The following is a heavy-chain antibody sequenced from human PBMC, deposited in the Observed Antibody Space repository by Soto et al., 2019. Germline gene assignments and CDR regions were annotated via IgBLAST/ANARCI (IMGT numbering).Heavy chain of an antibody. CDR2: VSPIGTP. CDR1: GDSVSGGYY. CDR3: ARDRGSCGMDV. J-gene: IGHJ6*02. Sequence: QVQLQESGPGLVKPSQTLSLTCTVSGDSVSGGYYWSWVRQRPRKGLEWIGYVSPIGTPYYSPSLNGRVSISIDTSKNQLSLEVRSVTAADTAVYYCARDRGSCGMDVWGQGTTVTVSS. V-gene: IGHV4-31*03.